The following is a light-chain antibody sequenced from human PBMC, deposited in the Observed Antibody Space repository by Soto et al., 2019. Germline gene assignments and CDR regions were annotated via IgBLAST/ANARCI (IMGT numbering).Light chain of an antibody. CDR1: QSVSSTY. CDR3: QQFSSTPWT. V-gene: IGKV3-20*01. CDR2: DAS. J-gene: IGKJ1*01. Sequence: IVLTQSPGTLSLSPGERATLSCRASQSVSSTYLAWYQQKPGRAPSLLIYDASSRATGIPDSFSGSGSGTDFTLTISRLEPEDFAVYYCQQFSSTPWTFRQGTEVEIK.